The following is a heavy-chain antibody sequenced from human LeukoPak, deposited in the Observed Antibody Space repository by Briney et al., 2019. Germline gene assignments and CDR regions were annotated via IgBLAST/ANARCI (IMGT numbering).Heavy chain of an antibody. Sequence: SQTLSLTCLISADSVSSNSAAWNWVRQSPSRGLEWLGRKYYKSKWYNDYAVSVESRLTINADTSKNHFSLQLNSVTPEDTAVYYCTRDLGRSGFLDYWGQGTLVTVSS. CDR3: TRDLGRSGFLDY. V-gene: IGHV6-1*01. D-gene: IGHD5-12*01. J-gene: IGHJ4*02. CDR2: KYYKSKWYN. CDR1: ADSVSSNSAA.